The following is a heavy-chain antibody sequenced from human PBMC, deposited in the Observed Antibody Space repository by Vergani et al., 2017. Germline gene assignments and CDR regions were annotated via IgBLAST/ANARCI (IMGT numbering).Heavy chain of an antibody. J-gene: IGHJ5*02. V-gene: IGHV4-4*07. CDR2: IYTSEST. CDR3: GRVADCYGLGSRLLDL. Sequence: QVQLQESGPGLVKPSETLSLTCIVSGGSISPYYWSWIRQPAGKGLEWIGRIYTSESTNYNPSLKSRVTMSVDTSKNQFSLKLSSVTAADTAVHYCGRVADCYGLGSRLLDLWGQGILVTVSS. CDR1: GGSISPYY. D-gene: IGHD3-10*01.